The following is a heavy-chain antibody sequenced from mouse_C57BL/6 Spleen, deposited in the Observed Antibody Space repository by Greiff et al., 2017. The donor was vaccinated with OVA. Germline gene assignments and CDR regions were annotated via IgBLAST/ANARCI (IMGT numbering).Heavy chain of an antibody. CDR1: GFTFSDYG. CDR3: ARRDDYFWFAY. D-gene: IGHD2-4*01. J-gene: IGHJ3*01. CDR2: ISSGSSTI. V-gene: IGHV5-17*01. Sequence: DVMLVESGGGLVKPGGSLKLSCAASGFTFSDYGMHWVRQAPEKGLEWVAYISSGSSTIYYADTVKGRFTISRDNAKNTLFLQMTSLRSEDTAMYYCARRDDYFWFAYWGQGTLVTVSA.